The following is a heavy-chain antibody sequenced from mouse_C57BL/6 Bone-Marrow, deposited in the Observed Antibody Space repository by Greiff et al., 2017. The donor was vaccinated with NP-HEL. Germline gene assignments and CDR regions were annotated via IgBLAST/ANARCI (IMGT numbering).Heavy chain of an antibody. V-gene: IGHV1-19*01. CDR3: ARYDYFDY. Sequence: EVQLVESGPVLVKPGASVKMSCKASGYTFTDYYMNWVKQSHGKSLEWIGVINPYNGGTSYNQKFKGKATLTVDKSSSTAYMELNSLTSEDSAVYYCARYDYFDYWGQGTTLTVSS. J-gene: IGHJ2*01. CDR2: INPYNGGT. CDR1: GYTFTDYY.